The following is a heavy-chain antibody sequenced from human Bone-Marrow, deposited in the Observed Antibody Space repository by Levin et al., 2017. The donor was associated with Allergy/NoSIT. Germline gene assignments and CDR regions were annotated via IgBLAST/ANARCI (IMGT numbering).Heavy chain of an antibody. D-gene: IGHD1-26*01. V-gene: IGHV3-23*01. CDR3: AKGMGGGSFVELDY. Sequence: GGSLRLSCAPSGFAFSTYGMTWVRQAPGRGLEWVSSIRGNGGRTYYADSVKGRFTTSRDNSKNMLYLQMNSLTAEDTATYYCAKGMGGGSFVELDYWGPGTLVTVS. J-gene: IGHJ4*02. CDR1: GFAFSTYG. CDR2: IRGNGGRT.